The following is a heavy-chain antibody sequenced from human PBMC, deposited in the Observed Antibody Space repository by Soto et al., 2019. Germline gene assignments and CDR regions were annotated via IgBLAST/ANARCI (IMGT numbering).Heavy chain of an antibody. V-gene: IGHV4-59*08. CDR3: ARHVHSSGNEAFDY. CDR1: GDSISGSY. CDR2: IHYTGRT. J-gene: IGHJ4*02. Sequence: SETLSLTCAVSGDSISGSYWSWIRQPPGKGLEWIGFIHYTGRTSYNPSLKSRITVSLDKFKNQFSLSLSSATAADTAVYYCARHVHSSGNEAFDYWGQGTLVTVSS. D-gene: IGHD1-1*01.